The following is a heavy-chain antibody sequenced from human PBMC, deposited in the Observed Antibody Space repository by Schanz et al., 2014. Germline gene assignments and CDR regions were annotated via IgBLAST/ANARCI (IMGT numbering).Heavy chain of an antibody. V-gene: IGHV1-18*01. CDR1: GYAFTSYG. J-gene: IGHJ6*02. CDR2: ISVDNGNT. CDR3: ATIGVNDYWRFGLDL. Sequence: QVQLVQSGGEVKKPGASVKVSCKASGYAFTSYGISWVRLAPGQGLEWMGWISVDNGNTNYAQKLQGRVTMTIDTSTSTAYMELKSLRSADTAVYYCATIGVNDYWRFGLDLWGQGTTVTVSS. D-gene: IGHD3-16*01.